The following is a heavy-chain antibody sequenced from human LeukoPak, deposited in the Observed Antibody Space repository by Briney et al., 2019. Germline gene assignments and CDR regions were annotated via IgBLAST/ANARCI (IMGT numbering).Heavy chain of an antibody. CDR3: ARAPDTAMVIDYFDY. V-gene: IGHV1-69*05. CDR2: IIPIFGTA. Sequence: ASVKVSCKASGGTFSSYAISWVRQAPGQGIEWMGRIIPIFGTANYAQKFQGRVTITTDESTSTAYMELSSLRSEDTAVYYCARAPDTAMVIDYFDYWGQGTLVTVSS. D-gene: IGHD5-18*01. J-gene: IGHJ4*02. CDR1: GGTFSSYA.